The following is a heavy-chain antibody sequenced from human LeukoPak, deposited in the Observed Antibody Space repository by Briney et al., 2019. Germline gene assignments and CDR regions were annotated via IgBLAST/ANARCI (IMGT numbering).Heavy chain of an antibody. V-gene: IGHV1-46*01. CDR3: AREDSSGWYVFDY. CDR2: INPSGGST. CDR1: GYTFTSYY. D-gene: IGHD6-19*01. Sequence: ASVKVSCKASGYTFTSYYMHWVRQAPGQGLEWLGIINPSGGSTSYAQRFQGRVTMTRDTSTSTVYMELSSLRSEDTAVYYCAREDSSGWYVFDYWGQGTLVTVSS. J-gene: IGHJ4*02.